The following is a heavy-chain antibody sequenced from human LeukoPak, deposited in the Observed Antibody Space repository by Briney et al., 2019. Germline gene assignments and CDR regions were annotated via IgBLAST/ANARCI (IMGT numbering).Heavy chain of an antibody. J-gene: IGHJ3*02. CDR2: MYPNSGAT. D-gene: IGHD1-14*01. CDR3: ARPEGYDAFDI. CDR1: GYTFTAYY. Sequence: GASVKVSCKASGYTFTAYYMHWVRQAPGQGLEWMGYMYPNSGATKYAPKFQGRVTMTRDTSIRTAYMELFGLRSDDTAVYYCARPEGYDAFDIWGQGTMVIVSS. V-gene: IGHV1-2*02.